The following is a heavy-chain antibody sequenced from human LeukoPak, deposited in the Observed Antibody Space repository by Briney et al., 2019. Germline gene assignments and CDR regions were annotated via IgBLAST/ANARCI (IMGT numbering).Heavy chain of an antibody. D-gene: IGHD6-19*01. Sequence: PGGSLRLSCAASGFFFTSYAMTWVRQTPGKGLEWVATISGSGRRTSYEDRVQGRFTISRDNSKETVCLQMDSLRDDDTAVYYCAKDGAGQWLVPPGWFDPWGQGTLVTVSS. CDR3: AKDGAGQWLVPPGWFDP. V-gene: IGHV3-23*01. CDR1: GFFFTSYA. J-gene: IGHJ5*02. CDR2: ISGSGRRT.